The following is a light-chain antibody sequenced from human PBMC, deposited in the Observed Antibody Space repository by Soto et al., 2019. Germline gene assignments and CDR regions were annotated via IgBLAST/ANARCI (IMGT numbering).Light chain of an antibody. CDR3: QKYNSAPFT. Sequence: DIQMTQSPSSLSASVGDRVTITCRASQAISNYLAWYQQKPGKVPKLLIYAASTLQSGVPSRFSGSGSGTDFTLTISRLQPEDVATYYWQKYNSAPFTFGPGTKVDLK. CDR1: QAISNY. CDR2: AAS. J-gene: IGKJ3*01. V-gene: IGKV1-27*01.